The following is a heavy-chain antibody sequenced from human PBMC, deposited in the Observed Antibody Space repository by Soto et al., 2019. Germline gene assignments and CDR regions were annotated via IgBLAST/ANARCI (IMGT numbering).Heavy chain of an antibody. V-gene: IGHV4-59*08. J-gene: IGHJ4*02. CDR2: IYYSGST. Sequence: QVQLQESGPGLVKPSETLSLTCTVSGGSVSSYYWSWIRQPPGKGLEWVGYIYYSGSTNYNPSLKSRVTISVDTSKNQFSLKLNPVTAADTAVYYCARRYGSSFDYWGQGTLVTVSS. D-gene: IGHD6-13*01. CDR3: ARRYGSSFDY. CDR1: GGSVSSYY.